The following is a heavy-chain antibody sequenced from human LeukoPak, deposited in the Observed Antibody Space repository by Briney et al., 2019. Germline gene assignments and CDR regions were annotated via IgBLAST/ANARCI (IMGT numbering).Heavy chain of an antibody. J-gene: IGHJ4*02. CDR2: IKEDGSEK. D-gene: IGHD4-17*01. CDR1: GFTFRTAW. V-gene: IGHV3-7*05. Sequence: GGSLSLSCAASGFTFRTAWMSWVRQAPGRGPEYMANIKEDGSEKYYVDSVRGRFTISRDNANSTLFLQMSSLRVDDTAVYYCANGARGAYWGQGTLVTVSS. CDR3: ANGARGAY.